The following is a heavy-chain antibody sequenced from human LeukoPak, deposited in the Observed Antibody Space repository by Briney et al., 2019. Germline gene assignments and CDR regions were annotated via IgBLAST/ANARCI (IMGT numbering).Heavy chain of an antibody. Sequence: GGSLRLSCAASGFTFDDYAMHWVRQAPGKCLEWVSLISGDGGSTYYADSVKGRFTISRDNAKDSLYLQMNSLRPEDMALYHCVKDGGGGTGLFDYWGQGTLVTVSS. J-gene: IGHJ4*02. CDR3: VKDGGGGTGLFDY. V-gene: IGHV3-43*02. CDR2: ISGDGGST. CDR1: GFTFDDYA. D-gene: IGHD2-15*01.